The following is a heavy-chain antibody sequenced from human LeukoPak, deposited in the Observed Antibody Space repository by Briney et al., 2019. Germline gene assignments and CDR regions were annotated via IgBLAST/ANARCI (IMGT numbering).Heavy chain of an antibody. D-gene: IGHD6-19*01. V-gene: IGHV4-34*01. CDR1: GGSFSGYY. CDR3: ARGSGWYFDY. Sequence: SETLSLTCAVYGGSFSGYYWSWIRQPPGKGLEWIGEINHSGSTNYNPSLKSRVTISVDTSKNQFSLKLSSVTAADTAVYYCARGSGWYFDYWGQGTLVTVSS. J-gene: IGHJ4*02. CDR2: INHSGST.